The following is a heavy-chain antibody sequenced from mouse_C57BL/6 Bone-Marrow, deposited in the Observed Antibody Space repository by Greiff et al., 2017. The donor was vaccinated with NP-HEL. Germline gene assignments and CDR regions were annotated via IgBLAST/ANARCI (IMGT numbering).Heavy chain of an antibody. CDR3: TTGYYYGSSYDYYAMDY. Sequence: VQLQQSGAELVRPGASVKLSCTASGFNIKDYYMHWVKQRPEQGLEWIGRIDPEDGDTEYAPKFQGKATMTADTSSNTAYLQLSSLTSEDTAVYYCTTGYYYGSSYDYYAMDYWGQGTSVTVSS. D-gene: IGHD1-1*01. V-gene: IGHV14-1*01. J-gene: IGHJ4*01. CDR1: GFNIKDYY. CDR2: IDPEDGDT.